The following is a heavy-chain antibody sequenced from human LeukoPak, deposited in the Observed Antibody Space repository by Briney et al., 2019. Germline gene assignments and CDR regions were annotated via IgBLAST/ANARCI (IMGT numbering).Heavy chain of an antibody. D-gene: IGHD5-12*01. V-gene: IGHV1-18*01. J-gene: IGHJ4*02. CDR1: GYTFTSYG. CDR2: ISAYNGNT. CDR3: AREAVARPADY. Sequence: ASVKVSCKASGYTFTSYGIRWVRQAPGQGLEWMGWISAYNGNTNKAQKFQGRITLTTDTSTSTAYMELTSLRSDDTAVYYCAREAVARPADYWGQGTLVTVSS.